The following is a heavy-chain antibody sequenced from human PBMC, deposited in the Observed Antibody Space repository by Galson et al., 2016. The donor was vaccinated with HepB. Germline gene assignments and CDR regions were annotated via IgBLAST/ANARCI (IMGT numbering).Heavy chain of an antibody. J-gene: IGHJ4*02. V-gene: IGHV4-59*01. CDR1: IGYINDYH. D-gene: IGHD3-22*01. CDR2: IYYSGST. Sequence: SETLSLTCTVSIGYINDYHWSWIRQPPGKGLEWIGQIYYSGSTNYNPSLKSRVTISVDRSKNQFSLRLNSVTAADTAVYYCARMAGSSSGFAFDYWGQGTLVSVTS. CDR3: ARMAGSSSGFAFDY.